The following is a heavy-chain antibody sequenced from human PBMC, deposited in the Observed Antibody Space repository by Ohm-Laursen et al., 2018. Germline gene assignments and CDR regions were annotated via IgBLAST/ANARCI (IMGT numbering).Heavy chain of an antibody. D-gene: IGHD5-18*01. CDR1: GDSISAHY. CDR2: IHHTGYT. J-gene: IGHJ4*02. V-gene: IGHV4-59*11. CDR3: ARDGYSYGYLFDY. Sequence: SQTLSLTCSVSGDSISAHYWSWIRQPPGKGLEWIGYIHHTGYTTYNPSLKSRVTISVDTSKNQFSLKLSSVTAADTAVYYCARDGYSYGYLFDYWGQGTLVTVSS.